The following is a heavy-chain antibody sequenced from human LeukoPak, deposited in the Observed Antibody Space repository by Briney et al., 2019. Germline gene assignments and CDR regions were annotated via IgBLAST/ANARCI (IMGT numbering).Heavy chain of an antibody. V-gene: IGHV3-30-3*01. Sequence: GRALRLSCAASGFTFSSYAMHWVRQAPGKGLEWVAVISYDGSNKYYADSVKGRFTISRDNSKNTLYLQMNSPRAEDTAVHSCARDIAPPGAMMADFDYWGQGTLVTVSS. CDR3: ARDIAPPGAMMADFDY. CDR2: ISYDGSNK. D-gene: IGHD3-10*01. CDR1: GFTFSSYA. J-gene: IGHJ4*02.